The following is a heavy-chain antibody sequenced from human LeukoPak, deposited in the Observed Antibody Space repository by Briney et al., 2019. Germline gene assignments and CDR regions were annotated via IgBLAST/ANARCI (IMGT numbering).Heavy chain of an antibody. J-gene: IGHJ3*02. CDR1: GFTFSSYW. CDR2: IKQDGSEK. CDR3: ARAQHELLRAFDI. Sequence: GGSLRLSRAASGFTFSSYWMSWVRQAPGKGLEWVANIKQDGSEKYYVDSVKGRFTISRDNAKNSLYLQMNSLRAEDTAVYYCARAQHELLRAFDIWGQGTMVTVSS. V-gene: IGHV3-7*01. D-gene: IGHD2-15*01.